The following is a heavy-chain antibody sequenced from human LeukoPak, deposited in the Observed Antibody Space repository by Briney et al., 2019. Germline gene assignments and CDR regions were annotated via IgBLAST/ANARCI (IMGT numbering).Heavy chain of an antibody. D-gene: IGHD3-16*02. CDR3: GLAPALVY. CDR1: GFTFSSYG. Sequence: PGGSLRLSCAASGFTFSSYGMHWVRQAPGKGLEGVAFIRYDGSNKYYADSVKGRFTISRDNSKNTPYLQMNSLRAEDTAVYYCGLAPALVYWGQGTLVTVSS. V-gene: IGHV3-30*02. CDR2: IRYDGSNK. J-gene: IGHJ4*02.